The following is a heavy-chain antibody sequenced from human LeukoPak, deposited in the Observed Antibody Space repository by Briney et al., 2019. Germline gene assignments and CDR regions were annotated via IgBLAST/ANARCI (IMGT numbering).Heavy chain of an antibody. CDR2: IKSKTDGGTT. V-gene: IGHV3-15*01. CDR1: GFTFSNAW. Sequence: GGSLRLSCAASGFTFSNAWMSWVRQAPGKGLEWVGRIKSKTDGGTTDYAAPVKGRFTISRDDSKNTLYLQMNSLKTEDTAVYYCTTDFPPGYSYGSYWGQGTLVTVSS. D-gene: IGHD5-18*01. CDR3: TTDFPPGYSYGSY. J-gene: IGHJ4*02.